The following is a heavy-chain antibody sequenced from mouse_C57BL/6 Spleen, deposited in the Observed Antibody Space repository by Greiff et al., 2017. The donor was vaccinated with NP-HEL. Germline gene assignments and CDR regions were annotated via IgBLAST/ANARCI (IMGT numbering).Heavy chain of an antibody. J-gene: IGHJ4*01. V-gene: IGHV1-53*01. Sequence: QVQLQQPGTELVKPGASVKLSCKASGYTFTSYWMHWVKQRTGQGLEWIGNINPSNGGTNYNEKFKSKATLTVDKSSSTAYMQLSSLTSEDSAVYYCARSRTVVAPLDAMDYWGQGTSVTVSS. CDR3: ARSRTVVAPLDAMDY. D-gene: IGHD1-1*01. CDR2: INPSNGGT. CDR1: GYTFTSYW.